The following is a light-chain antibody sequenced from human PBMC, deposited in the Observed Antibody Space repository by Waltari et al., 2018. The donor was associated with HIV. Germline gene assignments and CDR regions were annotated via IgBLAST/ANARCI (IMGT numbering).Light chain of an antibody. CDR2: EVT. CDR1: DHDFGDYNF. V-gene: IGLV2-8*01. CDR3: SSYAGSNNYVV. J-gene: IGLJ2*01. Sequence: QSALTQTPSASGSAGQSVTMSWTGTDHDFGDYNFFYKYQHNPGNAHKLNIYEVTWRRSGVPDRFFGSKSVNTASRTVSGLQADDEAYYYCSSYAGSNNYVVLGGGTTLTVL.